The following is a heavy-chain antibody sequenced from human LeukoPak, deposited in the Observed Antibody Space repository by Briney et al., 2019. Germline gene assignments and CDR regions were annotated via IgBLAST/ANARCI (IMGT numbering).Heavy chain of an antibody. Sequence: GGSLRLSCAASGFTFSSYSMNWVRQAPGKGLEWVSSISGSSSYIYYADSVKGRFTISRDNAENSLYLQMNSLRAEDTAVYYCARDKVGAIDYWGQGTLVTVSS. D-gene: IGHD1-26*01. CDR2: ISGSSSYI. V-gene: IGHV3-21*01. CDR3: ARDKVGAIDY. CDR1: GFTFSSYS. J-gene: IGHJ4*02.